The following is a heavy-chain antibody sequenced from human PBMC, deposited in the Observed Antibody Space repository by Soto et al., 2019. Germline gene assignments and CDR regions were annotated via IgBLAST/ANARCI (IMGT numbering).Heavy chain of an antibody. CDR1: GGSFSGYY. J-gene: IGHJ4*02. CDR2: INHIGST. Sequence: QVQLQQWGAGLLKPSETLSLTCAVYGGSFSGYYWTWIRQTPGTGLEWIGEINHIGSTTYNPSLKSRVTISVDTSKNQFSLKLTSVTAADTAVYYCARDKITGLFDYWGQGTLVTVSS. D-gene: IGHD2-8*02. CDR3: ARDKITGLFDY. V-gene: IGHV4-34*01.